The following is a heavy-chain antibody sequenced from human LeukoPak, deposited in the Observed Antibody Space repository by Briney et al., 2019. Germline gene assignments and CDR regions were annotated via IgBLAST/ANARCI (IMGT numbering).Heavy chain of an antibody. CDR3: AKPQDIVVVVAAGGFDY. Sequence: GRSLRLSCAASGLTFSSYAMSWVRQAPGKGLEWGSAISGSGGSTYYADSVKGRCTISRDNSKNTLYLQMNSLRAEDTAVYYCAKPQDIVVVVAAGGFDYWGQGTLVTVSS. J-gene: IGHJ4*02. CDR1: GLTFSSYA. V-gene: IGHV3-23*01. CDR2: ISGSGGST. D-gene: IGHD2-15*01.